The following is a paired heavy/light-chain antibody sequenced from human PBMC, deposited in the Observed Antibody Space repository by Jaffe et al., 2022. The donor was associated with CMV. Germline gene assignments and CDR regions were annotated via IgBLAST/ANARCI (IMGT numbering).Light chain of an antibody. CDR1: QSISSW. V-gene: IGKV1-5*03. CDR3: QQYNSLWT. J-gene: IGKJ1*01. Sequence: DIQMTQSPSTLSASVGDRVTITCRASQSISSWLAWYQQKPGKAPKLLIYKASSLESGVPSRFSGSGSGTEFTLTISSLQPDDFATYYCQQYNSLWTFGQGTKVEIK. CDR2: KAS.
Heavy chain of an antibody. V-gene: IGHV3-23*04. CDR2: ISGSGGST. Sequence: EVQLVESGGGLVQPGGSLRLSCAASAFTFSNYAMTWVRQAPGKGLEWVSAISGSGGSTYYADSVKGRFTISRDNSKNTLHMQMNSLRVEDTAVYYCAKDSRVGATGYYLDYWGQGTQVTVSS. CDR3: AKDSRVGATGYYLDY. J-gene: IGHJ4*02. CDR1: AFTFSNYA. D-gene: IGHD1-26*01.